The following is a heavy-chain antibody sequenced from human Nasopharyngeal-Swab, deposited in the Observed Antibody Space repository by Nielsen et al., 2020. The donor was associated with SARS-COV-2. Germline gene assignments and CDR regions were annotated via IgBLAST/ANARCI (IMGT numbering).Heavy chain of an antibody. CDR1: GFTFRSYG. Sequence: GGSLRLSCAASGFTFRSYGMHWVRQAPGEGLEWVAAITYDGSSEYYADSMKGRFTISRDNSKNALYLQMNSLRAEDTAVYYCAKVTGTVLTSPDAFDIWGQGTVVTVSS. D-gene: IGHD4/OR15-4a*01. J-gene: IGHJ3*02. V-gene: IGHV3-30*18. CDR2: ITYDGSSE. CDR3: AKVTGTVLTSPDAFDI.